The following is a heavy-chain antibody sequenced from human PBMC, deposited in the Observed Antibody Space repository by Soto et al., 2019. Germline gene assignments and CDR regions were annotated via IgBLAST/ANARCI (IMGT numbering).Heavy chain of an antibody. J-gene: IGHJ6*02. D-gene: IGHD7-27*01. CDR1: GFTFSSYS. CDR3: ARSQGPYTGNYGMDV. V-gene: IGHV3-48*01. CDR2: ISSSSSTI. Sequence: PGGSLRLSCAASGFTFSSYSMNWVRQAPGKGLEWVSYISSSSSTIYYADSVKGRFTISRDNAKNSLYLQMNSLRAEDTAVYYSARSQGPYTGNYGMDVWGQGTTVTVSS.